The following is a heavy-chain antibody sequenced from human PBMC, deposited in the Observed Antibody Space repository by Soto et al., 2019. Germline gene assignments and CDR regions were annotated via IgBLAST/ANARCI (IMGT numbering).Heavy chain of an antibody. Sequence: EVQLVESGGGLVQPGGSLRLSCVASGFTFSSYWMHWVRQAPGKGLVWVSSISNDGSSIYADPVKGRFTISRDNAKNTLYLQMNSLRAEDTAVYYCARLPNKSPLNWGQGTLVIVSP. CDR3: ARLPNKSPLN. CDR1: GFTFSSYW. J-gene: IGHJ1*01. CDR2: ISNDGSS. V-gene: IGHV3-74*01.